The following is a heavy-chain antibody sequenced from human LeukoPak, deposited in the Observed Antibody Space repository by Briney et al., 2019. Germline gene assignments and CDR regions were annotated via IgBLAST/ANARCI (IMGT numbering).Heavy chain of an antibody. CDR1: GFTFSSYS. V-gene: IGHV3-21*01. D-gene: IGHD6-6*01. CDR2: ISSSSSYI. J-gene: IGHJ6*02. CDR3: ARDLEYSSSWGMDV. Sequence: GGSLRLSCAASGFTFSSYSMNWVRQAPGKGLEWVSSISSSSSYIYYADSVKGRFTISRDNAKNPLYLQMNSLRAEDTAVYYCARDLEYSSSWGMDVWGQGTTVTVSS.